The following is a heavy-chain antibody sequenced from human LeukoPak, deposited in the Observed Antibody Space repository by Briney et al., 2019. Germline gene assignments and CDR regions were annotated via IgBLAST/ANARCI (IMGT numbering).Heavy chain of an antibody. V-gene: IGHV3-7*01. CDR1: GFTFSSHW. J-gene: IGHJ4*02. Sequence: PGGSLRLSCAASGFTFSSHWMNWVRQAPGKGLEWVANIKQDGSEKYYVDSVKGRFTISRDNAKNSLFLQMNSLRAEDTAVYYCAREYSAMVIYYGGQGTLVTVSS. D-gene: IGHD5-18*01. CDR3: AREYSAMVIYY. CDR2: IKQDGSEK.